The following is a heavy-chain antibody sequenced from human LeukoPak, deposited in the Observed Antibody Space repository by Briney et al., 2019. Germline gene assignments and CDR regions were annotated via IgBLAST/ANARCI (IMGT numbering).Heavy chain of an antibody. D-gene: IGHD1-26*01. J-gene: IGHJ3*02. CDR2: IYYSEST. CDR3: SRDMGEWDAFDI. V-gene: IGHV4-59*01. Sequence: PSETLSLTCTVSGGSISSYYWSWIRQPPGKGLEWIGYIYYSESTNYNPSLKSRVTISVDTSKNQFSLKLSSVTAADTAVYYCSRDMGEWDAFDIWGQGTMVAVSS. CDR1: GGSISSYY.